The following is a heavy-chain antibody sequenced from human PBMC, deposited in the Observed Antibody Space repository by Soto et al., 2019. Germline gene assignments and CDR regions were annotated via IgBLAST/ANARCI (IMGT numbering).Heavy chain of an antibody. Sequence: PSETLSLTCTVSGGSISSGDYYWSWIRQPPGRGLEWIGYIYYSGSTYYNPSLKSRVTIFVDTSKNQFSLKRSSVTAADTALYYCARQGYDGSGSYYIFRWFDPWGQGTLVTVS. CDR3: ARQGYDGSGSYYIFRWFDP. V-gene: IGHV4-30-4*01. CDR2: IYYSGST. CDR1: GGSISSGDYY. D-gene: IGHD3-10*01. J-gene: IGHJ5*02.